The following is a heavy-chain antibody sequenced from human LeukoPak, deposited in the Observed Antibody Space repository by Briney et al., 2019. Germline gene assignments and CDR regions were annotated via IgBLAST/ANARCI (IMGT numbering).Heavy chain of an antibody. Sequence: ASVKVSCKASGYIFTTYYMHWLRQAPGQGPEWMGIINPRGGSTDYAQKFQGRVTMTTDTSTSTAYMELRSLRSDDTAVYYCARDLWFGESGFDYWGQGTLVTVSS. D-gene: IGHD3-10*01. CDR2: INPRGGST. CDR3: ARDLWFGESGFDY. CDR1: GYIFTTYY. V-gene: IGHV1-46*01. J-gene: IGHJ4*02.